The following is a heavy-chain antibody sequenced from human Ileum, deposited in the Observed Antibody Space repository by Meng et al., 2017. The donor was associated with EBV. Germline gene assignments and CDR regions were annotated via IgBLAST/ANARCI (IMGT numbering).Heavy chain of an antibody. J-gene: IGHJ4*02. CDR3: AKANDYSLNS. D-gene: IGHD4-11*01. V-gene: IGHV4-4*03. CDR2: MHPSGST. CDR1: GDFIRSRHW. Sequence: EWGQARGKTPASLSLTCSVSGDFIRSRHWWTWVGQPPGKGLGWIGEMHPSGSTYYNPSLKSRVTISLDTFNNQFFLRLTSLTAADTAVYYCAKANDYSLNSWGQGTLVTVSS.